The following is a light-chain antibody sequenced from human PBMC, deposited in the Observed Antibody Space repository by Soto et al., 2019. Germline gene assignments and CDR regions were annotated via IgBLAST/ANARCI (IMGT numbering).Light chain of an antibody. CDR3: QNYGGSPQVT. CDR1: QSVSIS. V-gene: IGKV3-20*01. J-gene: IGKJ5*01. Sequence: EIVLAQSPATLSLSPGERATLSCRASQSVSISLAWYQQKPGQAPRLLIYDASNRATGVPARFSGSGSGTDFTLTVSRLEPEDFAVYYCQNYGGSPQVTFGQGTRLEIK. CDR2: DAS.